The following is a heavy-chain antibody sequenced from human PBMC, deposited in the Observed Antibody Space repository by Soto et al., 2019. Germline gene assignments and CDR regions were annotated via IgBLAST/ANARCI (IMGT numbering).Heavy chain of an antibody. CDR3: ARGGGVYYFDY. J-gene: IGHJ4*02. V-gene: IGHV4-39*07. Sequence: SETLSLTCTVSGGSISSSSYYWGWIRQPPGKGLEWIGNIYYSGSTNYNPSLKSRVTISVDTSKSQFFLKLSSVTAADTAVYYCARGGGVYYFDYWGQGTLVTVSS. D-gene: IGHD2-8*02. CDR2: IYYSGST. CDR1: GGSISSSSYY.